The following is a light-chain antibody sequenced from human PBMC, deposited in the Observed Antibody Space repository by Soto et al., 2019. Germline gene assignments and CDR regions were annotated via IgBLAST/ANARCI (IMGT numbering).Light chain of an antibody. CDR1: SSDVGGYNS. CDR2: DVS. Sequence: QSVLTQPASVSGSPGQSITISCTGTSSDVGGYNSVSWYQQHPGKAPKLLIFDVSNRPSGVSNRFSGSKSGNTASLTISGLQAEDEADYYCSSFTSSSNPYVFGTGTKVTVL. V-gene: IGLV2-14*01. J-gene: IGLJ1*01. CDR3: SSFTSSSNPYV.